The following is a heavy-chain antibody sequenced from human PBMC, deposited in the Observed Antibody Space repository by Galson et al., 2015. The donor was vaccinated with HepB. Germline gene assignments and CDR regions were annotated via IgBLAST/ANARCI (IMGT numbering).Heavy chain of an antibody. CDR1: GDSVSSKSAA. V-gene: IGHV6-1*01. CDR2: TYDRSKWSN. D-gene: IGHD6-19*01. Sequence: CALSGDSVSSKSAAWNWIRQSPPRGLEWLGRTYDRSKWSNDYAVSVKSRITINADTSKNQFSLQLNAVTPEDTAVYYCARTSAPAVAVAGDLAYWGQGTPVTASS. J-gene: IGHJ4*02. CDR3: ARTSAPAVAVAGDLAY.